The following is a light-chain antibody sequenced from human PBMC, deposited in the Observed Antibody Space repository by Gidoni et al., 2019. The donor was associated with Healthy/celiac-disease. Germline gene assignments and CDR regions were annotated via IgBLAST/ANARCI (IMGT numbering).Light chain of an antibody. J-gene: IGKJ2*01. CDR1: QSVSSY. Sequence: EIVVPQSPATLSLSPGERATLSCRASQSVSSYLAWYQQKPGQAPRLLIYDASNRATGIPARFSGSGSGTDFTLTISSLEPEDFAVYYCQQRSNWPPKYTFGQGTKLEIK. V-gene: IGKV3-11*01. CDR3: QQRSNWPPKYT. CDR2: DAS.